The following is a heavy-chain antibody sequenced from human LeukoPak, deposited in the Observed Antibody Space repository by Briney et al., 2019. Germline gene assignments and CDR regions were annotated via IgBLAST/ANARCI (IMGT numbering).Heavy chain of an antibody. J-gene: IGHJ6*02. CDR1: GYTFTNCG. CDR3: ARPSFHCSSTSCYTGYGMDV. V-gene: IGHV1-18*01. Sequence: ASVKVSCKASGYTFTNCGITWVRQAPGQGLEWMGWISAYNGNTNYAQKLQGRVTMTTDTSTSTAYMELRSLRSDDTAVYYCARPSFHCSSTSCYTGYGMDVWGQGTTVTVSS. CDR2: ISAYNGNT. D-gene: IGHD2-2*02.